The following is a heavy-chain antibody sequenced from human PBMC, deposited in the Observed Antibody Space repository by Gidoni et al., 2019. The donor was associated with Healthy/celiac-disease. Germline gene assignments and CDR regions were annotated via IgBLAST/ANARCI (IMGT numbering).Heavy chain of an antibody. CDR1: GFTFSSYE. J-gene: IGHJ4*02. CDR3: ASAVLWGLGGEDY. D-gene: IGHD2-21*01. V-gene: IGHV3-48*03. CDR2: ISSSGSTI. Sequence: EVQLVESGRGLVQPGGSLRLSCAASGFTFSSYEMNWVRQAPGKGLEWVSYISSSGSTIYYADSVKGRFTISRDNAKNSLYLQMNSLRAEDTAVYYCASAVLWGLGGEDYWGQGTLVTVSS.